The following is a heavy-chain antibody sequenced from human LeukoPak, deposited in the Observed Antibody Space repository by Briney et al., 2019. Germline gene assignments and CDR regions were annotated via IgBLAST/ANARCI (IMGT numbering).Heavy chain of an antibody. CDR2: IWFDGSKD. V-gene: IGHV3-33*01. D-gene: IGHD4-17*01. J-gene: IGHJ4*02. CDR1: GFTFSNYG. CDR3: ARAHDYGYLRGWYFDY. Sequence: PGGSLRLSCAASGFTFSNYGMHWVRQAPGKGLEWVAIIWFDGSKDYYADSVKGRFTISRDNAKNSLYLQMNSLRAEDTAVYYCARAHDYGYLRGWYFDYWGQGTLVTVSS.